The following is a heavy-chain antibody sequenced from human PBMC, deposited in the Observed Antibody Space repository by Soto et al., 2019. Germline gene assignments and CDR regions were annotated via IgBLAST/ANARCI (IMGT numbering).Heavy chain of an antibody. D-gene: IGHD2-2*01. CDR2: ISGSGDTT. V-gene: IGHV3-23*01. CDR3: AKDGLYAYADN. Sequence: DVQLLESGGGLVQPGGSLRLSCAASGFTFTTYAMSWVRQAPGKGLEWVSTISGSGDTTYYADSVKGRFTISRDNSKHTLYLQWNSLRAEATAVYYCAKDGLYAYADNWGQGTLRTVYS. CDR1: GFTFTTYA. J-gene: IGHJ4*02.